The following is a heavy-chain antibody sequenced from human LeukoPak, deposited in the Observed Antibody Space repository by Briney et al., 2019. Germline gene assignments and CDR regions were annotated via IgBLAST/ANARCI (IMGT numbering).Heavy chain of an antibody. CDR1: GFTFSTYW. V-gene: IGHV3-7*01. J-gene: IGHJ4*02. D-gene: IGHD3-3*01. Sequence: GGSLKLSCAASGFTFSTYWMSWVRQAPGKGLEWVANIKQDGSEKYYVDSVKGRFTISRDNAKNSLYLQMNTLRPEDTAVYYCARERQNKDFWSGGDYWGQGTLVTVSS. CDR2: IKQDGSEK. CDR3: ARERQNKDFWSGGDY.